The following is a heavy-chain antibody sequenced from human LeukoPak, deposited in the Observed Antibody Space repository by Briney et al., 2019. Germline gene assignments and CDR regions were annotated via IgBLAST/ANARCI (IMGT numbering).Heavy chain of an antibody. CDR1: GFTFSSYW. Sequence: GGSLRLSCAASGFTFSSYWMTWVRQAPGKGLEWVANIMEEQSEKYYVYSLRGRFTISRDKDKNSLYLQMSSMRAEDTAVYYCARVTYGDYYWGQGTLVTVSS. V-gene: IGHV3-7*05. CDR3: ARVTYGDYY. CDR2: IMEEQSEK. J-gene: IGHJ4*02. D-gene: IGHD4-17*01.